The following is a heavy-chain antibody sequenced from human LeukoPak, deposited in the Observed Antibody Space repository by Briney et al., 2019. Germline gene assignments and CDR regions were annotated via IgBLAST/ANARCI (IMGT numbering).Heavy chain of an antibody. J-gene: IGHJ4*02. Sequence: GRSLRLSCAASGFTFSSYGMHWVRQAPGKGLEWVAVISYDGSNKYYADSVKGRFTISRDNSKNTLYLQMNSLRAEDTAVYYCAKDHNSNCGYWGQGTLVTVSS. CDR2: ISYDGSNK. CDR3: AKDHNSNCGY. CDR1: GFTFSSYG. V-gene: IGHV3-30*18. D-gene: IGHD4-11*01.